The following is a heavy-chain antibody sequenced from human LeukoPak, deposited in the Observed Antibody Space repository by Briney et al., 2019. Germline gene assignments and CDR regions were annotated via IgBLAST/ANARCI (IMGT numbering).Heavy chain of an antibody. CDR2: ISSSGSTI. CDR1: GFTFSSYE. CDR3: ARVSSIAAAGIPDY. Sequence: PGGSLRLSCAASGFTFSSYEMNWVRQAPGKGLEWVSYISSSGSTIYYADSVKGRFTISRDNAKNSLYLQMNSLRAEDTAVCYCARVSSIAAAGIPDYWGQGTLVTVSS. V-gene: IGHV3-48*03. D-gene: IGHD6-13*01. J-gene: IGHJ4*02.